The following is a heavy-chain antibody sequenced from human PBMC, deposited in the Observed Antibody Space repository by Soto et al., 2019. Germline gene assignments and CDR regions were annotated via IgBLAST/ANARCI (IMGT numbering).Heavy chain of an antibody. CDR3: ACYYYYGSGSSTNDAFDI. D-gene: IGHD3-10*01. J-gene: IGHJ3*02. CDR2: IYPGDSDT. CDR1: GYSFTSYW. V-gene: IGHV5-51*01. Sequence: PGESLKISCKGSGYSFTSYWIGWVRQMPGKGLEWMGIIYPGDSDTRYSPSFQGQVTISADKSISTAYLQWSSLKASDTAMYYFACYYYYGSGSSTNDAFDIWGQGTMVTVSS.